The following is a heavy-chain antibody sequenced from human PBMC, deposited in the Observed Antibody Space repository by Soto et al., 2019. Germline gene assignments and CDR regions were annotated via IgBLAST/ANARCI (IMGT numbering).Heavy chain of an antibody. D-gene: IGHD1-26*01. Sequence: TLSLTCTVAGYTISSGGYSWSWIRQPPGKGLEWVGYIDRSGSTYYNPSLQSRVTISVDRSSHQFSLSLTSVTAADTAFYYCARDGAWRGFDVWGQGTTVTVSS. CDR1: GYTISSGGYS. V-gene: IGHV4-30-2*01. CDR3: ARDGAWRGFDV. CDR2: IDRSGST. J-gene: IGHJ6*02.